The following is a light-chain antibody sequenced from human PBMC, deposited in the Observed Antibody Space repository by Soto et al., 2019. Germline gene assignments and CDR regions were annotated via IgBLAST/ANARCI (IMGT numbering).Light chain of an antibody. V-gene: IGKV3-11*01. CDR2: DAF. CDR1: QSVSGY. Sequence: EIVLTQSPGTLSLSPGDRATLSCWASQSVSGYLAWYQQKLGQPPRLLIYDAFNRAAGIPARFSGSGSGTDFTLTISSLEPEDFAVYYCQQYGSSVLTFGGGTKVDIK. CDR3: QQYGSSVLT. J-gene: IGKJ4*01.